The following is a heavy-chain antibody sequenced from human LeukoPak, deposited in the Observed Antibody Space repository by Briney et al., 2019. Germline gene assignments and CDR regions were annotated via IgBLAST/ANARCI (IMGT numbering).Heavy chain of an antibody. V-gene: IGHV1-46*01. J-gene: IGHJ4*02. D-gene: IGHD5-24*01. Sequence: GASVKVSCKASGYTFTSYYMHWVRQAPGQGLEWMGIINPSGGSTSYAQKFQGRVTMTRDTSTSTAYMELRSLRSDDTAVYYCASLKTDGYFDYWGQGTLVTVSS. CDR1: GYTFTSYY. CDR3: ASLKTDGYFDY. CDR2: INPSGGST.